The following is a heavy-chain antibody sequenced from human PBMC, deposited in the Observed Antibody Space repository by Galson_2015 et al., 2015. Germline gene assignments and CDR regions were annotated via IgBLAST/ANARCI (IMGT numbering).Heavy chain of an antibody. D-gene: IGHD4-17*01. CDR2: INPNSGGT. J-gene: IGHJ4*02. Sequence: SVKVSCKASGYTFTGYYMHWVRQAPGQGLEWMGWINPNSGGTNYAQKFQGWVTMTRDTSISTAYMELSRLRSDDTAVYYCARESMTTVTLYYFDYWGQGTLVTVSS. CDR3: ARESMTTVTLYYFDY. CDR1: GYTFTGYY. V-gene: IGHV1-2*04.